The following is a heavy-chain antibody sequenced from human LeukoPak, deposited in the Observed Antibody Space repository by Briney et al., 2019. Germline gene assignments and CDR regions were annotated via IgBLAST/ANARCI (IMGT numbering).Heavy chain of an antibody. V-gene: IGHV5-51*01. D-gene: IGHD6-13*01. CDR1: GYSFTSYL. CDR2: IYPGDSDT. J-gene: IGHJ4*02. Sequence: GESLKISCKGSGYSFTSYLIGWVREMPGKGLEWMGIIYPGDSDTSYSPSFQGQVTISADKSISTAYLQWSSLKASDTAINDCARHGKAAMADYWGQGTLVTVSS. CDR3: ARHGKAAMADY.